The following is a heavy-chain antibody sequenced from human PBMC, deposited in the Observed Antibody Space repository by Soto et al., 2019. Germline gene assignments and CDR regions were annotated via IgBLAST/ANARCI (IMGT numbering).Heavy chain of an antibody. CDR1: GGTFSSYA. Sequence: SVKVSCKASGGTFSSYAISWVRQAPGQGLELLGGSIPIFGTANYAQKFQGRVTITADKSTSTAYMELSSLRSEDTAVYYCARVFGNYDFWSGYYYYYGMDVWGQGTTVTVYS. CDR3: ARVFGNYDFWSGYYYYYGMDV. CDR2: SIPIFGTA. V-gene: IGHV1-69*06. D-gene: IGHD3-3*01. J-gene: IGHJ6*02.